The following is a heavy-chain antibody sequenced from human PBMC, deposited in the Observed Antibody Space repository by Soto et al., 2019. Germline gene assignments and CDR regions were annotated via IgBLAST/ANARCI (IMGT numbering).Heavy chain of an antibody. V-gene: IGHV3-33*01. J-gene: IGHJ4*02. CDR3: ARDGYCSGGSCYFDY. Sequence: GGSLRLSCAASGFTFSSYGMHWVRQAQGKGLEWVAVIWYDGSNKYYADSVKGRFTISRDNSKNTLYLQMNSLRAEDTAVYYCARDGYCSGGSCYFDYWGQGTLVTVSS. CDR1: GFTFSSYG. CDR2: IWYDGSNK. D-gene: IGHD2-15*01.